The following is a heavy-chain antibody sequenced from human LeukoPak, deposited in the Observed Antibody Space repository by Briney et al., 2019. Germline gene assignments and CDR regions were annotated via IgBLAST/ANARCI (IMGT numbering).Heavy chain of an antibody. D-gene: IGHD4-23*01. CDR1: VFTFSSYA. CDR2: ISGSGGST. V-gene: IGHV3-23*01. Sequence: GGSLRLSCPASVFTFSSYAMSWVRQAPGKGLDGVSAISGSGGSTYYADSVKGPFTISRDNSKNTLYLQMNSLRAEDTAVYYCGKDRSGTTVVKTLDYWGQGTLVTVSS. J-gene: IGHJ4*02. CDR3: GKDRSGTTVVKTLDY.